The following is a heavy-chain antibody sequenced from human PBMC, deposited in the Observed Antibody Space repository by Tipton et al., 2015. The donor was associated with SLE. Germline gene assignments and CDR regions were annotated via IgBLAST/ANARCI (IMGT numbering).Heavy chain of an antibody. CDR3: ARDHYDFWSGLGAPDY. CDR2: ISAYNGNT. Sequence: QVQLVQSGPEVKKPGASVKVSCKASGFTFTSYGISWVRQAPGQGLEWMGWISAYNGNTNYAQKLQGRVTMTTDTSTSTAYMELRSLRSDDTAVYYCARDHYDFWSGLGAPDYWGQGTLVTVSS. D-gene: IGHD3-3*01. CDR1: GFTFTSYG. J-gene: IGHJ4*02. V-gene: IGHV1-18*01.